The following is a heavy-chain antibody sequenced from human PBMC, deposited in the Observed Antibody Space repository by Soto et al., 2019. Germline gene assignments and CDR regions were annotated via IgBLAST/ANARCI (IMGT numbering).Heavy chain of an antibody. J-gene: IGHJ4*02. D-gene: IGHD3-10*01. Sequence: GGSLRLSCAASGCTFSSYAMSWVRQAPGKGLEWVSAISGSGGSTYYADSVKGRFTISRDNSKNTLYLQMNSLRAEDTAVYYCAKDNSDLGTFDYWGQGTLVTVSS. CDR3: AKDNSDLGTFDY. CDR1: GCTFSSYA. V-gene: IGHV3-23*01. CDR2: ISGSGGST.